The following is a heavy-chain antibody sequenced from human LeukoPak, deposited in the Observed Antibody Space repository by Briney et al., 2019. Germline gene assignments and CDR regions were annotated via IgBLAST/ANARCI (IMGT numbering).Heavy chain of an antibody. Sequence: GGSLRLSCAASGFTVSSNYMSWVRQAPGKGLEWVSVIYSGGSTYYADSVKGRFTISRDNSKNTLYLQMNSLRAEDTAVYYCARVQWLRSWYFDYWGQGILVTVSS. CDR2: IYSGGST. CDR1: GFTVSSNY. V-gene: IGHV3-53*01. CDR3: ARVQWLRSWYFDY. J-gene: IGHJ4*02. D-gene: IGHD5-12*01.